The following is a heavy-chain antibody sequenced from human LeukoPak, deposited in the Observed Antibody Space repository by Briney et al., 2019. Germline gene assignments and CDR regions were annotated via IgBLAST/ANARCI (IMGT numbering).Heavy chain of an antibody. CDR1: GFTFTTHW. Sequence: TGGSLRLSCGASGFTFTTHWIHWVRQAPGKGLVWVSRIKPDGSDTNYADSVKGRFTISRDNAKNTVYLQMNSLRAEDTAVYYCARGKYGGYFIDSWGQGTLVTVSS. CDR2: IKPDGSDT. CDR3: ARGKYGGYFIDS. V-gene: IGHV3-74*01. J-gene: IGHJ4*02. D-gene: IGHD5-12*01.